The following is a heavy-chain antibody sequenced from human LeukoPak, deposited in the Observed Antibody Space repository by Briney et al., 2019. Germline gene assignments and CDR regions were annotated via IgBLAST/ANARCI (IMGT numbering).Heavy chain of an antibody. Sequence: KPSETLSLTCTVSGDSISNYYWSWIRQPPGKGLEWIGYIYYSGSTNYNPSLKSRVTMSVDTSKNQFSLKLSSVTAADTAVYYCARGGAATRYYYYYMDVWGKGTTVTVSS. CDR1: GDSISNYY. V-gene: IGHV4-59*08. D-gene: IGHD2-15*01. CDR2: IYYSGST. J-gene: IGHJ6*03. CDR3: ARGGAATRYYYYYMDV.